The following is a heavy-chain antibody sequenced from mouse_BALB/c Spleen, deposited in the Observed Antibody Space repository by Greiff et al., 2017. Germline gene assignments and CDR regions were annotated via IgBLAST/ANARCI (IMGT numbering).Heavy chain of an antibody. D-gene: IGHD1-1*01. V-gene: IGHV5-6*01. J-gene: IGHJ4*01. CDR1: GFTFSSYG. Sequence: EVKLVESGGDLVKPGGSLKLSCAASGFTFSSYGMSWVRQTPDKRLEWVATISSGGSYTYYPDSVKGRFTISRDNAKNTLYLQMSSLKSEYTAMYYCARHYYGYAMDYWGQGTSVTVSS. CDR3: ARHYYGYAMDY. CDR2: ISSGGSYT.